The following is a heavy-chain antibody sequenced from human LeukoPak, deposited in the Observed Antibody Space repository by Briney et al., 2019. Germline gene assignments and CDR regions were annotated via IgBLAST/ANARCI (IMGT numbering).Heavy chain of an antibody. CDR3: ARNDWNEYYFDY. CDR2: IIPIFGTA. CDR1: GGTFSSYA. J-gene: IGHJ4*02. V-gene: IGHV1-69*13. Sequence: GASVKVSCKASGGTFSSYAISWVRQAPGQGLEWMGGIIPIFGTANYAQKFQGRVTITADESTSTAYMELSSLRSEDTAVYYCARNDWNEYYFDYWGQGTLVTVSS. D-gene: IGHD1-1*01.